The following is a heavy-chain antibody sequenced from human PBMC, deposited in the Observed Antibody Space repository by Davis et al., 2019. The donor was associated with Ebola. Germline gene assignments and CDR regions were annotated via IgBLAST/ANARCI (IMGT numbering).Heavy chain of an antibody. D-gene: IGHD1-1*01. CDR1: GYTFTRHA. V-gene: IGHV7-4-1*02. Sequence: ASVKVSCKASGYTFTRHALNWVRQAPGQGLEWMGWINTNTGNPTYAQAFTGRFVFSLDTSASTAYLEISSLKAEDTAVYYCARGYSFSWYICDSWGQGTLVTVSS. CDR2: INTNTGNP. CDR3: ARGYSFSWYICDS. J-gene: IGHJ4*02.